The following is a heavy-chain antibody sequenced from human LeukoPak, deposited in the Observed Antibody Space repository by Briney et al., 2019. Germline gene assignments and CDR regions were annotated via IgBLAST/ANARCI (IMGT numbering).Heavy chain of an antibody. Sequence: GGSLRLSCLGSGFNFRYFWMSWVRQAPGKGLEWVANINHDGRETYYADSVKGRFIISRDNAKDSLYLQMNSLRAEDAAVYYCAKDPIPWGQGTMVTVSS. V-gene: IGHV3-7*01. D-gene: IGHD2-21*01. CDR1: GFNFRYFW. CDR2: INHDGRET. J-gene: IGHJ3*01. CDR3: AKDPIP.